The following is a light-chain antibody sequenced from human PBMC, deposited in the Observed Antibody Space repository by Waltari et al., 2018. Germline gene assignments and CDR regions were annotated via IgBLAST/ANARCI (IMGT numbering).Light chain of an antibody. V-gene: IGKV3-15*01. CDR1: QSIADN. J-gene: IGKJ3*01. CDR2: RAS. CDR3: QQYNRWPPVT. Sequence: EVVMTQSPATMSVSPGDTATLSCRASQSIADNLAWYQQRPGQAPRLLISRASARATGIPARFRGSGSGTEFTLTINTLQSEDSAVYYCQQYNRWPPVTFGPGTKVEIE.